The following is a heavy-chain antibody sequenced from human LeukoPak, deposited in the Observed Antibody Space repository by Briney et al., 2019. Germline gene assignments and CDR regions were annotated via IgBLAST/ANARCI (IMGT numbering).Heavy chain of an antibody. D-gene: IGHD2-15*01. Sequence: GASVKVSCKASGYTFTGYYMHWVRQAPGQGLEWMGWINPNSGGTNYAQKFQGRVTMTRDTSISTAYMELSRLRSDDTAVYYCATDGPGSLDYYYGMDVWGQGTTVTVSS. CDR3: ATDGPGSLDYYYGMDV. V-gene: IGHV1-2*02. CDR2: INPNSGGT. J-gene: IGHJ6*02. CDR1: GYTFTGYY.